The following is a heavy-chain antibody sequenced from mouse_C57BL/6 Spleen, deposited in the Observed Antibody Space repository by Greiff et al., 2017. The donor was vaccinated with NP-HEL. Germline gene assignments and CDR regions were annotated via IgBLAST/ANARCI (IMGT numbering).Heavy chain of an antibody. CDR2: INPNNGGT. J-gene: IGHJ2*01. V-gene: IGHV1-26*01. CDR3: ARSPVTTVVAR. D-gene: IGHD1-1*01. Sequence: EVQLQQSGPELVKPGASVKISCKASGYTFTDYYMNWVKQSHGKSLEWIGDINPNNGGTSYNQKFKGKATLTVDKSSSTAYMELRSLTSEDSAVYYCARSPVTTVVARWGQGTTLTVSS. CDR1: GYTFTDYY.